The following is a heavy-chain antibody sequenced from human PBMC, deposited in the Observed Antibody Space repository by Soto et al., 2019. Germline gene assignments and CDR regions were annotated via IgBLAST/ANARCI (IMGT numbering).Heavy chain of an antibody. CDR3: AKDRSSSGWNGDYAMDV. CDR2: ISYDGSNK. V-gene: IGHV3-30*18. D-gene: IGHD6-19*01. J-gene: IGHJ6*02. CDR1: EFTFGTYA. Sequence: QVPLVESGGGVVQPGRSLRLSCAASEFTFGTYAMHWVRQAPGKGLEWVALISYDGSNKYYADSVKGQFTISRDNSKNTLYLQVNSLRPEDTAVYYCAKDRSSSGWNGDYAMDVWGQGTTVTVSS.